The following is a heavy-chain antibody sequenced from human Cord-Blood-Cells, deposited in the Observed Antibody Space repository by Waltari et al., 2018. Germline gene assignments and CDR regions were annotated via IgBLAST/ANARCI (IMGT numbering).Heavy chain of an antibody. CDR2: IIPIFGRA. CDR1: GGTFSSYA. CDR3: AFGDVIIRDWYFDL. V-gene: IGHV1-69*01. Sequence: QVQLVQSGAEVKKPGSSVKVSCKASGGTFSSYAIRWVRQAPGQGLEWMGGIIPIFGRANDAQKFQGRDTITADESTSTAYMELSSLRSEDTAVYYCAFGDVIIRDWYFDLWGRGTLVTVSS. J-gene: IGHJ2*01. D-gene: IGHD3-3*01.